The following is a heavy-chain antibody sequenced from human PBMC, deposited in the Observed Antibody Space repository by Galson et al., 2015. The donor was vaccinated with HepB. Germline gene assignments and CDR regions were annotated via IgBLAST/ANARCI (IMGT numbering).Heavy chain of an antibody. CDR1: GFTVSSNY. V-gene: IGHV3-53*01. CDR3: ASLLELFSSGYYLGSAFDI. D-gene: IGHD3-22*01. Sequence: SLRLSCAASGFTVSSNYMSWVRQAPGKGLEWVSVIYSGGSTYYADSVKGRFTISRDNSKNTLYLQMNSLRAEDTAVYYCASLLELFSSGYYLGSAFDIWGQGTMVTVSS. CDR2: IYSGGST. J-gene: IGHJ3*02.